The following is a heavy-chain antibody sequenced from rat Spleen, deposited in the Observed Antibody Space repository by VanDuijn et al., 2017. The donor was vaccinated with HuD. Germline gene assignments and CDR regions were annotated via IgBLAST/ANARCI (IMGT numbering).Heavy chain of an antibody. CDR3: NRDEYKNNWGFAY. Sequence: QVQLKESGPGLVQPSQTLSLTCTVSGFSLTSNSVHWIRQPQGKVLEGRGVIWSNGDTQYNSVKKYRLNISRDTSKDQVFLKMNSLQTEDTAIYFCNRDEYKNNWGFAYWGQGTLVTVSS. CDR1: GFSLTSNS. CDR2: IWSNGDT. D-gene: IGHD1-5*01. V-gene: IGHV2-1*01. J-gene: IGHJ3*01.